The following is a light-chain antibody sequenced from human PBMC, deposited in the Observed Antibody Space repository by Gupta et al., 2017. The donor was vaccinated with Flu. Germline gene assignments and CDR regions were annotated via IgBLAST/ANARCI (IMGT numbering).Light chain of an antibody. CDR1: SSDIGTTF. V-gene: IGLV1-47*01. CDR2: KNN. Sequence: QSLLTQPPSSSGTPEQKISIPCSVSSSDIGTTFVYWYQQLPGTAPNLLIQKNNKRRSGGPDRFSASKSGASASLVISGLRSEEEADYYCEAWDESRGGHVVFGGGTKLTVL. CDR3: EAWDESRGGHVV. J-gene: IGLJ2*01.